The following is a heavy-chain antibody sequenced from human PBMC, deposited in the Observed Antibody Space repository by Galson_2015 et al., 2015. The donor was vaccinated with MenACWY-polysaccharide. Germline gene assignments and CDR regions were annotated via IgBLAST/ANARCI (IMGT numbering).Heavy chain of an antibody. Sequence: SLRLSCATSGFTFSNAWMSWVRQAPGKGLEWVGRIKSKYNGGTTDYAAPVKGRFSISRDDSQSTAYLQINSLRTDDTGIYYCTTWGRDVYWGQGTVVTVSP. D-gene: IGHD3-10*01. CDR2: IKSKYNGGTT. CDR1: GFTFSNAW. J-gene: IGHJ4*02. V-gene: IGHV3-15*01. CDR3: TTWGRDVY.